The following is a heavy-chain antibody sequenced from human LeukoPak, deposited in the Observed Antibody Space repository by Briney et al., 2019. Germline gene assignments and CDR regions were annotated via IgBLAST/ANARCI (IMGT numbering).Heavy chain of an antibody. J-gene: IGHJ4*02. Sequence: PSETLSLTCTVSGGSISSSSYYWGWIRQPPGKGLEWIGSIYYSGSTYYNPSLKSRVTISVDTSRNQFSLKLSSVTAADTAVYYCARDRYSSSFFDYWGQGTLVTVSS. CDR1: GGSISSSSYY. CDR2: IYYSGST. CDR3: ARDRYSSSFFDY. D-gene: IGHD6-6*01. V-gene: IGHV4-39*07.